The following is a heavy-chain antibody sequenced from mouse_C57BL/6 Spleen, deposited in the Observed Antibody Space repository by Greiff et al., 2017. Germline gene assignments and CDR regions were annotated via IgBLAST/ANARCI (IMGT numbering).Heavy chain of an antibody. CDR3: ARSGSNLDY. Sequence: QVQLQQSGPELVKPGASVKLSCKASGYTFTSYWMHWVKQRPGQGLEWIGNINPSNGGTNYNEKFKSKATMTVDKSSSTAYRQLSSLTAEDSAVYDCARSGSNLDYWGQGTTLTVSS. CDR1: GYTFTSYW. CDR2: INPSNGGT. J-gene: IGHJ2*01. V-gene: IGHV1-53*01. D-gene: IGHD1-3*01.